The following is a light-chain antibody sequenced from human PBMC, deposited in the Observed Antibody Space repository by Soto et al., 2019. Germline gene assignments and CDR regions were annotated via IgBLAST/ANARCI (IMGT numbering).Light chain of an antibody. J-gene: IGKJ5*01. Sequence: EVAMPQSPATLSVSPGERATLSCRASESVSSNLAWYQQRPGQAPRLVIYGASTRATGIPARFSGGGSGTEFTLTISSLQSEDFAVYYCQQYNSWPPITFGQGTRLEIK. CDR2: GAS. CDR1: ESVSSN. V-gene: IGKV3-15*01. CDR3: QQYNSWPPIT.